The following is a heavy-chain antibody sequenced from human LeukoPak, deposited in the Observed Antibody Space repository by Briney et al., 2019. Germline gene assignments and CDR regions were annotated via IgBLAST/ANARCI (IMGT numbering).Heavy chain of an antibody. D-gene: IGHD3-16*01. CDR1: GFTFDDYA. CDR2: ISWNSGSI. V-gene: IGHV3-9*01. CDR3: AKATITYFDY. Sequence: PGGSLRLSCAASGFTFDDYAMHWVRQAPGKGLEWVSGISWNSGSIGYADSVKGRFTISRDNSKNTLYLQMNSLRAEDTAVYYCAKATITYFDYWGQGTLVTVSS. J-gene: IGHJ4*02.